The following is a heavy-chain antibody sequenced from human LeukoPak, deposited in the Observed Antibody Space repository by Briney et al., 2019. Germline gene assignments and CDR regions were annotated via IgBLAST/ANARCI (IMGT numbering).Heavy chain of an antibody. CDR3: AKDPRGYSYGLFDY. D-gene: IGHD5-18*01. CDR1: GFTFSSYG. Sequence: QPGRSLRLSCAASGFTFSSYGMHWVRQAPGKGLEWAAVISYDGSNKYYADSVKGRFTISRDNSKNTLYLQMNSLRAEDTAVYYCAKDPRGYSYGLFDYWGQGTLVTVSS. V-gene: IGHV3-30*18. CDR2: ISYDGSNK. J-gene: IGHJ4*02.